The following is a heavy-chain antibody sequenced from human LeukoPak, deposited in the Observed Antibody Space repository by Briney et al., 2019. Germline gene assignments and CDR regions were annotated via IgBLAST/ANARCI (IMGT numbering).Heavy chain of an antibody. CDR3: ARRVAARGNWFDP. CDR2: IYYSGST. Sequence: SETLSLTCTVSGGSISSSYYYWSWIRQPPGKGLEWIGYIYYSGSTNYNPSLKSRVTISVDTSKNQFSLKLSSVTAADTAVYYCARRVAARGNWFDPWGQGTLVTVSS. D-gene: IGHD6-19*01. V-gene: IGHV4-61*05. J-gene: IGHJ5*02. CDR1: GGSISSSYYY.